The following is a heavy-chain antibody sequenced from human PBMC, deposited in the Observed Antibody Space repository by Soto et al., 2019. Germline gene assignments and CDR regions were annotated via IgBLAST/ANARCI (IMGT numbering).Heavy chain of an antibody. CDR1: GFTFSSYA. CDR2: ISYDGSNK. CDR3: AYLGGKGDFWSGYYRQFDY. Sequence: GGSLRLSCAASGFTFSSYAMHWVRQAPGKGLEWVAVISYDGSNKYYADSVKGRFTISRDNSKNTLYLQMNSLRAEDTAVYYCAYLGGKGDFWSGYYRQFDYWGQGTLVTVSS. D-gene: IGHD3-3*01. V-gene: IGHV3-30-3*01. J-gene: IGHJ4*02.